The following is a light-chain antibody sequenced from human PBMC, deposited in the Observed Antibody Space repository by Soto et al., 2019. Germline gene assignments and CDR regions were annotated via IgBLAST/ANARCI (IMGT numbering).Light chain of an antibody. CDR1: QSVRSK. V-gene: IGKV3-15*01. CDR2: DAS. J-gene: IGKJ5*01. Sequence: EIVMTQAPAPLSVSPGGRATLSFRASQSVRSKLAWYQQKPGQAPRLXXYDASTRATGIPARFSGSGSGTEFTLTISSLQSEDFAFYYCQQYNNWPPITFGQGTRLEIK. CDR3: QQYNNWPPIT.